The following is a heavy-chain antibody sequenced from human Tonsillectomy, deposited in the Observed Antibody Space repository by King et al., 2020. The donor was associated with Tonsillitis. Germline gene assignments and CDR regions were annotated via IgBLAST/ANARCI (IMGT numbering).Heavy chain of an antibody. CDR1: GYSISSGYY. V-gene: IGHV4-38-2*01. D-gene: IGHD4-17*01. J-gene: IGHJ5*02. Sequence: VQLQESGPGLVKPSETLSLTCAVSGYSISSGYYWGWIRQPPGKGLQWIGSIYHSGSTYYNPSLKSRVTISVDTSKNQFSLKLSSVTAADTAVYYWARMYGDYGNWFDPWGQGTLVTVSS. CDR2: IYHSGST. CDR3: ARMYGDYGNWFDP.